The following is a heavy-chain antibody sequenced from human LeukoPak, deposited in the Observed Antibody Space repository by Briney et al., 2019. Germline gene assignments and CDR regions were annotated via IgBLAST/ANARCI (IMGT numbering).Heavy chain of an antibody. Sequence: GSVKVSCKASGYTFTSYGISWVRQAPGQGLEWMGWISAYNGNTNYAQKLQGRVTMTTDTSTSTAYMELRSLRSDDTAVYYCARVMMRELTVTSDYWGQGTLVTVSS. CDR3: ARVMMRELTVTSDY. V-gene: IGHV1-18*01. D-gene: IGHD1-26*01. CDR1: GYTFTSYG. J-gene: IGHJ4*02. CDR2: ISAYNGNT.